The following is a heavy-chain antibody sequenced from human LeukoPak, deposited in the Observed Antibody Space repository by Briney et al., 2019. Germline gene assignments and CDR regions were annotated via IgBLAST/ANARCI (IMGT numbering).Heavy chain of an antibody. J-gene: IGHJ4*02. V-gene: IGHV1-2*02. CDR3: ARVQSSSWYPDY. CDR2: INPNSGGT. Sequence: ASVKVSCKASGYTFTGYYMHWVRQAPGQGLEWMGWINPNSGGTNYAQKFQGRVTMTRDTSISTAYMELSRLRSDDTAVYYRARVQSSSWYPDYWGQGTLVTVSS. CDR1: GYTFTGYY. D-gene: IGHD6-13*01.